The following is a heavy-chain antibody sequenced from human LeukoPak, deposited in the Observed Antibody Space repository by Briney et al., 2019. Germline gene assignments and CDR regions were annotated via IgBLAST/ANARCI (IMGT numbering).Heavy chain of an antibody. V-gene: IGHV1-69*05. Sequence: GASVKVSCKASGGTFSSYAISWVRQAHGQGLEWMGGIIPIFGTANYAQKFQGRVTITTDESTSTAYMELSSLRSEDTAVYYCAREISDASGWYYFDYWGQGTLVTVSS. CDR2: IIPIFGTA. J-gene: IGHJ4*02. CDR3: AREISDASGWYYFDY. CDR1: GGTFSSYA. D-gene: IGHD6-19*01.